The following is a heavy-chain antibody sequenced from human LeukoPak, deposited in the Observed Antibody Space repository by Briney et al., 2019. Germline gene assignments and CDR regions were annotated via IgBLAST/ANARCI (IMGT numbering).Heavy chain of an antibody. J-gene: IGHJ4*02. CDR1: GFSVRNNY. CDR3: ATIGTGDYREDS. CDR2: IYAGDTI. Sequence: GGSLRLSCVVSGFSVRNNYVSWVRQAPGKGLEWVSVIYAGDTIHYADSVKGRFTISRDNSKNTVYLQMNSLRAEDTALYYCATIGTGDYREDSWGQGTLATVSS. D-gene: IGHD3/OR15-3a*01. V-gene: IGHV3-66*01.